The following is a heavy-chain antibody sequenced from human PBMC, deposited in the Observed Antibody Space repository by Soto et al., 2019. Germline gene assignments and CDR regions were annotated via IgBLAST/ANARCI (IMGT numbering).Heavy chain of an antibody. Sequence: QVRLVQSGAEVKKPGASVKVSCKASGYTFTNSHMHWVRQAPGQDLEWRGMINPIGGSTTYAQKFQGRVTLTRDTSTTTVYMELTSLRSEDTAVYYCAKSPPSSGWYTYWFDPWGQGTPVTVSS. CDR1: GYTFTNSH. CDR2: INPIGGST. V-gene: IGHV1-46*01. D-gene: IGHD6-19*01. J-gene: IGHJ5*02. CDR3: AKSPPSSGWYTYWFDP.